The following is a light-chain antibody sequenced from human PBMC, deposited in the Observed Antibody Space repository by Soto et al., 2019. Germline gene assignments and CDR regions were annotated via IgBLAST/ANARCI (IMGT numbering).Light chain of an antibody. Sequence: QAVVTQEPSVTVSPGGTITLTCGSTNEGVTSDNYPYWFQKKPGQAPRTLIYDTTNKQFWVPDRLSGSLLGSKAALTIAGAQADDEAYYYCLLSSGGTNWVFGGGTKLTVL. CDR1: NEGVTSDNY. V-gene: IGLV7-46*01. CDR3: LLSSGGTNWV. J-gene: IGLJ3*02. CDR2: DTT.